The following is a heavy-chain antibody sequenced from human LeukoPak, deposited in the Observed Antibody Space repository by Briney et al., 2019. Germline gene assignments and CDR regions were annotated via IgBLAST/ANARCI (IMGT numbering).Heavy chain of an antibody. CDR2: INPDGSSK. J-gene: IGHJ4*02. V-gene: IGHV3-74*01. Sequence: GGSLRLSCAASAFTFSSYWMHWVRQAPGKGLVWVSRINPDGSSKTYADSVKGQFTISRDNAKNTLYLQMNSLRAEDTAVYYCARADYRGNYLVYWGQGPLVTVSS. D-gene: IGHD1-26*01. CDR3: ARADYRGNYLVY. CDR1: AFTFSSYW.